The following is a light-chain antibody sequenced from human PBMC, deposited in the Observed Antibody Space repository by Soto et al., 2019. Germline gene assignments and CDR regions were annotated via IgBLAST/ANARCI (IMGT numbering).Light chain of an antibody. CDR2: DVS. J-gene: IGLJ1*01. V-gene: IGLV2-14*03. Sequence: QSALTQPASVSGSPGQSITISCTGTSSDVGGYNYVSWYQQLPGKAPKLMIYDVSNRPSGVSDRFSGSKSSNTASLTISGLQAEDEADYYCSLYTSSSTLGVFGTGTKVTVL. CDR1: SSDVGGYNY. CDR3: SLYTSSSTLGV.